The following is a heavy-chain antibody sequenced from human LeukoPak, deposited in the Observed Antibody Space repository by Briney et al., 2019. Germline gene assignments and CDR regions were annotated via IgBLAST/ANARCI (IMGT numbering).Heavy chain of an antibody. J-gene: IGHJ6*03. V-gene: IGHV3-23*01. CDR3: AKEGAADYYYYYYYMDV. CDR2: ISGSGVTT. CDR1: GFTFSNYG. D-gene: IGHD6-13*01. Sequence: GGSLRLSCAASGFTFSNYGMSWVCQAPGKVLEWVSAISGSGVTTYYADSVKGRFTISRDNSKNTLYLQMNSLRAEDTAVYYCAKEGAADYYYYYYYMDVWGKGTTVTISS.